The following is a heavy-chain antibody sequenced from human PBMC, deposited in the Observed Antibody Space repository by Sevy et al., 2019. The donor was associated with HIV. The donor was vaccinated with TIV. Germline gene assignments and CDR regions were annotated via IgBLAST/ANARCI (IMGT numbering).Heavy chain of an antibody. CDR3: ARELSDYGMDV. CDR2: IYIRGTT. CDR1: GGSIRSGRYY. Sequence: SETLSLTCNVSGGSIRSGRYYWSWIRQPAGKGLEGIGRIYIRGTTNYTPSLKSRITMSVDTSKNQFSLKLSSVTATDTAVYYCARELSDYGMDVWGQGTTVTVSS. J-gene: IGHJ6*02. V-gene: IGHV4-61*02.